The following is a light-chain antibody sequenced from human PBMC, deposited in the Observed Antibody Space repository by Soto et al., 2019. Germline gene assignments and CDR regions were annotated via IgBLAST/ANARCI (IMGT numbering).Light chain of an antibody. Sequence: EIVLTQSPGTLSLSPGERATLSCRASQNVRSNSLAWYQQKPGQAPRLLMYDASSRPPGIPDRFSGSGSGTDFSLTISRLEPEDFAVYYCQHSATFGPGTKVDIK. V-gene: IGKV3-20*01. J-gene: IGKJ3*01. CDR3: QHSAT. CDR1: QNVRSNS. CDR2: DAS.